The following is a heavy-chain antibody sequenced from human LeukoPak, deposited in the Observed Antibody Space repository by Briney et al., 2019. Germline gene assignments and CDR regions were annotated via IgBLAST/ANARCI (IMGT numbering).Heavy chain of an antibody. D-gene: IGHD2-2*01. CDR1: GGSFSGYY. CDR3: ARGLIVVVPAASYYYYGMDV. CDR2: INHSGST. J-gene: IGHJ6*04. Sequence: PSETLSLTCAVYGGSFSGYYWSWIRQPPGKGLEWIGEINHSGSTNYNPSLKSRVTISVDTSKNQFSLKLSSVTAADTAVYYCARGLIVVVPAASYYYYGMDVWGKGTTVTVS. V-gene: IGHV4-34*01.